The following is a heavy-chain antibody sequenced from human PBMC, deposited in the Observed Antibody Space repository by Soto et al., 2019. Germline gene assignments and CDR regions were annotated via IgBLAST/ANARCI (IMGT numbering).Heavy chain of an antibody. CDR2: ISGSGGST. CDR1: GFTFSSYA. CDR3: ANPPTSSSRPMVRGDY. V-gene: IGHV3-23*01. J-gene: IGHJ4*02. D-gene: IGHD3-10*01. Sequence: EVQLLESGGGLVQPGGSLRLSCAASGFTFSSYAMSWVRQAPGKGLEWVSAISGSGGSTYYADSVKGRFTISRDNAKNTLYRQMDSLRAEDTAVYYCANPPTSSSRPMVRGDYWGQETLVTVSS.